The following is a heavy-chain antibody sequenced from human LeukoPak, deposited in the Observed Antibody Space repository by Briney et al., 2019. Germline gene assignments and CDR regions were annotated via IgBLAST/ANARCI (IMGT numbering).Heavy chain of an antibody. V-gene: IGHV3-48*04. Sequence: PGGSLRLSCVASGFTFSAYSMTWVRQAPGKGLEWVSYISTSSVNIYYADSVKGRFTISRDNAKNSLYLQMNSLRAEDTAVYYCARDVSHCTDGVCSGSWGQGTLVTVSS. CDR2: ISTSSVNI. J-gene: IGHJ5*02. CDR3: ARDVSHCTDGVCSGS. CDR1: GFTFSAYS. D-gene: IGHD2-8*01.